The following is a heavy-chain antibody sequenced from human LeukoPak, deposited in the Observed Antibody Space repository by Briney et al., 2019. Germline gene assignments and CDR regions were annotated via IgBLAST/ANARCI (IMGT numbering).Heavy chain of an antibody. CDR3: AKGDSSSWFTFDY. V-gene: IGHV3-23*01. J-gene: IGHJ4*02. CDR1: EFDFSSYA. Sequence: GGSLRLSCAASEFDFSSYAMSWVRQAPGKGLEWVSAISGSGGSTYYADSVKGRFTISRDNSKNTLYLQMNSLRAEDTAVYYCAKGDSSSWFTFDYWGQGTLVTVSS. CDR2: ISGSGGST. D-gene: IGHD6-13*01.